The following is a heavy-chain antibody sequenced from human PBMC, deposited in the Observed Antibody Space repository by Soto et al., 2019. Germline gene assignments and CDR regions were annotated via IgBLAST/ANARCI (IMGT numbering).Heavy chain of an antibody. Sequence: SETLSLTCVVYGGSFSGYYWSWIRQPPGKGLERNGEINHSGSTNYNPSLKSRDTISIDTAKNQFSLKLSSVTDADTAVYYCARASLNGSSWDPYYYYYYGMDVWGQGTTVTVSS. J-gene: IGHJ6*02. CDR2: INHSGST. D-gene: IGHD6-13*01. CDR3: ARASLNGSSWDPYYYYYYGMDV. CDR1: GGSFSGYY. V-gene: IGHV4-34*01.